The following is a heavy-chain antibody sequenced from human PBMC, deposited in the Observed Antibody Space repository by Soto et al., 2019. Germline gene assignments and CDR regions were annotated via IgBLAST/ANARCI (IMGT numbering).Heavy chain of an antibody. CDR1: GYTFTSYA. D-gene: IGHD3-3*01. Sequence: ASVKVSCKASGYTFTSYAMHWVRQAPGQRLEWMGWINAGNGNTKYSQKFQGRVTITRDTSTSTAYMELSSLRSEDTAVYYCARDPVLRFLEWYPGTYYYYYGMDVWGQGTTVTVSS. J-gene: IGHJ6*02. CDR2: INAGNGNT. V-gene: IGHV1-3*01. CDR3: ARDPVLRFLEWYPGTYYYYYGMDV.